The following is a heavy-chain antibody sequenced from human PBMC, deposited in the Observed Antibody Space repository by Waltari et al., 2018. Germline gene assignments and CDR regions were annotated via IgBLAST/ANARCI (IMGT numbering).Heavy chain of an antibody. CDR1: GYTFTRYA. J-gene: IGHJ6*02. Sequence: QVQLVQSGSELKKPGASVKVSCKASGYTFTRYAMNWVRPAPGQGLEWMGWINTNTGNPTYAQGFTGRFVFSLDTSVSTAYLQICSLKAEDTAVYYCARDLVVVPAATEGYYYGMDVWGQGTTVTVSS. CDR3: ARDLVVVPAATEGYYYGMDV. V-gene: IGHV7-4-1*01. CDR2: INTNTGNP. D-gene: IGHD2-2*01.